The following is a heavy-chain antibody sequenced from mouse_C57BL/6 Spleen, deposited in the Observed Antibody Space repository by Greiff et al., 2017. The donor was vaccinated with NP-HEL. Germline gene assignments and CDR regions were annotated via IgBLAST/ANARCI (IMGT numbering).Heavy chain of an antibody. D-gene: IGHD1-1*01. J-gene: IGHJ2*01. V-gene: IGHV1-7*01. CDR1: GYTFTSYW. Sequence: QVQLQQSGAELAKPGASVKLSCKASGYTFTSYWMHWVKQRPGQGLEWIGYINPSSGYTKYTQKFKDKATLTADKSSSTAYMQLSSLTYEDSAVYDCARRGSSYVDYFDYWGQGTTLTVSS. CDR3: ARRGSSYVDYFDY. CDR2: INPSSGYT.